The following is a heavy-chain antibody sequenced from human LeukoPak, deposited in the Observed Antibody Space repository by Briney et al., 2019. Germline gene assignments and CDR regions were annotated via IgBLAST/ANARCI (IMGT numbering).Heavy chain of an antibody. Sequence: PSETLSLTCTVSGGSISSYYWSWIRQPAGKGLEWIGYIYYSGSTNYNPSLKSRVTISVDTSKNQFSLKLSSVTAADTAVYYCARVVVVVPAAMEGYFDYWGQGTLVTVSS. CDR2: IYYSGST. J-gene: IGHJ4*02. CDR3: ARVVVVVPAAMEGYFDY. D-gene: IGHD2-2*01. V-gene: IGHV4-59*01. CDR1: GGSISSYY.